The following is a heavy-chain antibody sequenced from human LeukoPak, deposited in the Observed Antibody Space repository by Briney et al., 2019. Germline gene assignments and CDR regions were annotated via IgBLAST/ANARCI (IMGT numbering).Heavy chain of an antibody. CDR3: ARARRGITVVTRIDY. CDR2: IIPIFGTA. CDR1: GGTFSSYA. J-gene: IGHJ4*02. D-gene: IGHD4-23*01. Sequence: SVKVSCKASGGTFSSYAISWVRQAPGQGLEWMGGIIPIFGTANYAQKFQGRVTITTDESTSTAYMELSSLRSEDTAVYYCARARRGITVVTRIDYWGQGTLVTVSS. V-gene: IGHV1-69*05.